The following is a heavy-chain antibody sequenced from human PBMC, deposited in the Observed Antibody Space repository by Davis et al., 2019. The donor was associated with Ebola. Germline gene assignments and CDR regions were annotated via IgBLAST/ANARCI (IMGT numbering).Heavy chain of an antibody. D-gene: IGHD2-2*01. V-gene: IGHV4-61*09. CDR2: IYTSGST. CDR1: GGSISSGSYY. J-gene: IGHJ6*03. CDR3: ARHNSRYCSSTSCYYYYYMDV. Sequence: PSETLSLTCTVSGGSISSGSYYWSWIRQPAGKGLEWIGHIYTSGSTNYNPSLKSRVTISVDTSKNQFSLKLSSVTAADTAVYYCARHNSRYCSSTSCYYYYYMDVWGKGTTVTVSS.